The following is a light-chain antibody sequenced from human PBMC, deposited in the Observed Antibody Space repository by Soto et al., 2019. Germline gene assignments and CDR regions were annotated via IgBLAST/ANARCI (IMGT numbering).Light chain of an antibody. V-gene: IGKV3-20*01. CDR2: GAS. CDR3: QHYGSSQWTFGQWT. CDR1: QTGSSSY. Sequence: IVLTQSPGTVSLSPGERATLSCRASQTGSSSYLAWNQQKPGQAPRLLIYGASTRATGIPDRFSGSGSGTDFTLTISRLEPEDSAFYFCQHYGSSQWTFGQWTFGQGTKVEIK. J-gene: IGKJ1*01.